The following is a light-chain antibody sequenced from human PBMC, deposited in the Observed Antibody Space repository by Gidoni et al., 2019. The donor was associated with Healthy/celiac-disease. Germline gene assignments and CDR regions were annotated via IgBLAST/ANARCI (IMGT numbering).Light chain of an antibody. Sequence: QSALTQPPSASGSPGQSVTISCTGTSSDVGGYNYVSWYQQHPGKAPNLMIYEVSKRPSGVPDRFSGSKSGNTASLTVSGLQAEDEADYYCSSYAGSNIWGVVFGGGTKLTVL. J-gene: IGLJ2*01. CDR2: EVS. V-gene: IGLV2-8*01. CDR3: SSYAGSNIWGVV. CDR1: SSDVGGYNY.